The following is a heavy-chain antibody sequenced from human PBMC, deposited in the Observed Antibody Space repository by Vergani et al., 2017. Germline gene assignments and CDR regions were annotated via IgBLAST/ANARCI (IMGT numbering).Heavy chain of an antibody. J-gene: IGHJ5*02. CDR1: GASIRSSNYY. Sequence: QLQLQESGPGLVKPSATLSLTCSVSGASIRSSNYYWGWIRQPPGKGLEWIATIYYSGITYYNPSLKSRVTISVDTSKNQFSLKRSSVTAADTAVYFCAGQYTVEWLVRVGWIDPWGKGILVTVSS. D-gene: IGHD6-19*01. V-gene: IGHV4-39*01. CDR3: AGQYTVEWLVRVGWIDP. CDR2: IYYSGIT.